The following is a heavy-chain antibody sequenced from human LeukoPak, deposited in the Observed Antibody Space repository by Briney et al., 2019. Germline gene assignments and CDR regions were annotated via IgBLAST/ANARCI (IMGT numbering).Heavy chain of an antibody. Sequence: SETLSLTCAVYGGSFSGYYWSWIRQPPGKGLEWIGEINHSGSTYYNPSLKSRVTISVDRSKNQFSLKLSSVTAADTAVYYCARGGYSYGPFDYWGQGTLVTVSS. CDR1: GGSFSGYY. CDR2: INHSGST. V-gene: IGHV4-34*01. D-gene: IGHD5-18*01. CDR3: ARGGYSYGPFDY. J-gene: IGHJ4*02.